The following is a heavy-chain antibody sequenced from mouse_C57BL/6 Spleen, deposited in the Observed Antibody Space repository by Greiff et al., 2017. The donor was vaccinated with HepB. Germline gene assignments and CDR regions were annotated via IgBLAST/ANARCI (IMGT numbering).Heavy chain of an antibody. V-gene: IGHV5-9-1*02. CDR2: ISSGGDYI. D-gene: IGHD5-2*01. J-gene: IGHJ3*01. CDR1: GFTFSSYA. CDR3: TREEYSLFAY. Sequence: EVQRVESGEGLVKPGGSLKLSCAASGFTFSSYAMSWVRQTPEKRLEWVAYISSGGDYIYYADTVKGRFTISRDNARNTLYLQMSSLKSEDTAMYYCTREEYSLFAYWGQGTLVTVSA.